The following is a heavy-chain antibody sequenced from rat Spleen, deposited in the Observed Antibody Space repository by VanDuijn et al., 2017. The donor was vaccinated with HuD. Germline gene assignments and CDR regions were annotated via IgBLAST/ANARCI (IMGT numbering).Heavy chain of an antibody. CDR2: ISYDGSST. J-gene: IGHJ2*01. V-gene: IGHV5-22*01. CDR3: AKDGSRYGYTHFDY. Sequence: EVQLVESGGGLVQPGRSMKLSCAASGFTFSNYDMAWVRQAPTKGLEWVASISYDGSSTYYRDSVQGRFTIPRDNAKSTLYLQMNSLGSEDTAAYYCAKDGSRYGYTHFDYWGQGVMVTVSS. D-gene: IGHD1-4*01. CDR1: GFTFSNYD.